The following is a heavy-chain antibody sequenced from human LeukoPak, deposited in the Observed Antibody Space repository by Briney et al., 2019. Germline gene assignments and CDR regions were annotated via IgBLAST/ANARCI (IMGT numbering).Heavy chain of an antibody. V-gene: IGHV3-7*01. CDR3: ARDKILGATHFDY. CDR1: GFTFSSYW. J-gene: IGHJ4*02. D-gene: IGHD1-26*01. Sequence: GGTLRLSCVASGFTFSSYWMSWVRQAPGKGLEWVANIKLDGSEKYYVDSVKGRFPISRDNTKNSLYLQMNSLRAEDTAVYYCARDKILGATHFDYWGQGTLVTVSS. CDR2: IKLDGSEK.